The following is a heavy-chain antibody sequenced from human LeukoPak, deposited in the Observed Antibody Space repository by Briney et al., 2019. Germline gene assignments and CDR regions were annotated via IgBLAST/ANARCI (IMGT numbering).Heavy chain of an antibody. CDR2: FDPEDGET. D-gene: IGHD6-13*01. Sequence: ASVKVSCKVSGYTLTELSMNWVRQAPGKGLEWMGGFDPEDGETIYAQKFQGRVTMTEGTSTDTAYMELSSLRSEDTAVYYCATDLTAAGTAQFDYWGQGTLVTVSS. CDR3: ATDLTAAGTAQFDY. J-gene: IGHJ4*02. V-gene: IGHV1-24*01. CDR1: GYTLTELS.